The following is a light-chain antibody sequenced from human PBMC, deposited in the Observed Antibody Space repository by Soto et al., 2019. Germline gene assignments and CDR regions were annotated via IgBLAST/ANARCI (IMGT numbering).Light chain of an antibody. CDR1: ESISRH. Sequence: DIQMTQSPSSLSASVGDRVTITCRASESISRHLNWYQQKPGKAPKLLIYAASSLQNGVPSRFXGSGSATDFTLTISNLQPEDFATYYCQQSYSTLSITFGQGTRLEIK. CDR2: AAS. V-gene: IGKV1-39*01. CDR3: QQSYSTLSIT. J-gene: IGKJ5*01.